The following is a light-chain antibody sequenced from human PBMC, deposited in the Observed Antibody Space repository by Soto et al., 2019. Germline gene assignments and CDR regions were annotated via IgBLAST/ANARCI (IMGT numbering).Light chain of an antibody. V-gene: IGKV3-20*01. CDR2: GAS. CDR3: QQYGTSEIT. J-gene: IGKJ5*01. CDR1: QTVSSAR. Sequence: IVLTHSPGTLSLSPWERATLSCRASQTVSSARLAWFQQKPGQAPRLLIYGASSRAPGIPDRFSGSGSGTDFTLTISRLEPEDFAVFFCQQYGTSEITFGQGTRLEIK.